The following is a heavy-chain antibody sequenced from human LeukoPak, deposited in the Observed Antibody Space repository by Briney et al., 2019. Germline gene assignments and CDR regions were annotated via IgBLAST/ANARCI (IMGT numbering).Heavy chain of an antibody. V-gene: IGHV3-23*01. CDR2: ITGSGGST. D-gene: IGHD3-3*01. J-gene: IGHJ6*02. Sequence: GGSLRLSCAASGFTFSSHAMGWVRQAPGKGLEWVSSITGSGGSTYYGDSVKGRFTISRDNSKNTLYLQMNSLRAEDTALYYCAKDGGGSLEWLPPMDVWGQGTTVTVSS. CDR1: GFTFSSHA. CDR3: AKDGGGSLEWLPPMDV.